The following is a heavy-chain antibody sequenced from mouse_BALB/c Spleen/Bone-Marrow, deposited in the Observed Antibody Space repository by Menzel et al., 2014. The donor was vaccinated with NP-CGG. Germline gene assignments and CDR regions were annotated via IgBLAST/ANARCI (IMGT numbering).Heavy chain of an antibody. J-gene: IGHJ1*01. CDR2: INPDSSTI. CDR3: AREGDGSYWYFDV. CDR1: GFDFSRYW. D-gene: IGHD2-3*01. Sequence: EVQLVESGGGLMQPGGSLKLSCAPSGFDFSRYWMSWVRQAPGKGLEWIGEINPDSSTINYTPSLKDKFIISRDNAKNTLYLRMGKVRSEDTALYYCAREGDGSYWYFDVWGAGTTVTVSS. V-gene: IGHV4-1*02.